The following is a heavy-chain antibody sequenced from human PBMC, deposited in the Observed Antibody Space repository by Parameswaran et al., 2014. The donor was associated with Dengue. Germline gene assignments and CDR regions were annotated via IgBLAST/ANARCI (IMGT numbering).Heavy chain of an antibody. CDR3: ARDGDNGYYIDK. CDR2: IYHSGRT. J-gene: IGHJ4*02. D-gene: IGHD3-3*01. V-gene: IGHV4-4*02. Sequence: WIRQPPGKGLEWIGEIYHSGRTNYNPSLKSRVTISVDKSKNQFSLRLSSVTAADTAVYYCARDGDNGYYIDKWGQGTLVTVSS.